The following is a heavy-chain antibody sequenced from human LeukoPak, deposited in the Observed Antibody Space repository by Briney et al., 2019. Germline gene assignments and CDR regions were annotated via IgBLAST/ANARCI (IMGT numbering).Heavy chain of an antibody. CDR1: GYTFTSYG. D-gene: IGHD5-24*01. CDR2: ISAYNGNT. CDR3: ASRDGYTLDY. J-gene: IGHJ4*02. Sequence: GASVKVSCEASGYTFTSYGISWVRQAPGQGLEWMGWISAYNGNTNYAQKLQGRVTMTTDTSTSTAYMELSSLRSEDTAVYYCASRDGYTLDYWGQGTLVTVSS. V-gene: IGHV1-18*01.